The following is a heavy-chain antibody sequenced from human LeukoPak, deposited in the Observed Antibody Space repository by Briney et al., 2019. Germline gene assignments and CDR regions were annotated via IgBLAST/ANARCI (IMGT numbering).Heavy chain of an antibody. Sequence: SETLSLTCAVCGGSFSGYYWSWIRQPPGKGLEWIGEINHSGSTNYNPSLKSRVTISVDTSKNQFSLKLSSVTAADTAVYYCARGARGYSYGYKRPWFDPWGQGTLVTVSS. V-gene: IGHV4-34*01. J-gene: IGHJ5*02. CDR2: INHSGST. CDR1: GGSFSGYY. D-gene: IGHD5-18*01. CDR3: ARGARGYSYGYKRPWFDP.